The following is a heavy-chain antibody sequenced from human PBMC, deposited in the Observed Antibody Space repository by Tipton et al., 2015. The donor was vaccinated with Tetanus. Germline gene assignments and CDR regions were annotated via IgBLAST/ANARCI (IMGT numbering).Heavy chain of an antibody. V-gene: IGHV4-4*07. D-gene: IGHD5-24*01. CDR3: VRGGVLATIGRVIEDWFEP. J-gene: IGHJ5*02. CDR1: GGSISSYY. CDR2: IFPSGIT. Sequence: TLSLTCTVSGGSISSYYWSWIRQPAGKGLEWIGRIFPSGITKFNPSLSSRVSMSVDTSQNQISLTMTSVTAADTAVYYCVRGGVLATIGRVIEDWFEPWGQGILGTAS.